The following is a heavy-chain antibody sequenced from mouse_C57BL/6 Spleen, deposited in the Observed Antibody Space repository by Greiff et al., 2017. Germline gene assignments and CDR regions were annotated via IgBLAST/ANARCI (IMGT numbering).Heavy chain of an antibody. CDR1: GYTFTSYW. CDR3: ARGEGNSSWFAY. CDR2: IYPGSGST. V-gene: IGHV1-55*01. D-gene: IGHD2-1*01. J-gene: IGHJ3*01. Sequence: QVQLQQPGAELVKPGASVKMSCKASGYTFTSYWITWVKQRPGQGLEWIGDIYPGSGSTNYNEKFKSKATLTVDTSSSTAYMQLSSLTSEDSAVYYCARGEGNSSWFAYWGQGTLVSVSA.